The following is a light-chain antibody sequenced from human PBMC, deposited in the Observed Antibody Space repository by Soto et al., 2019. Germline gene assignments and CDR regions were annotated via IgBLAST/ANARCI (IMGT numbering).Light chain of an antibody. J-gene: IGKJ2*01. CDR3: QQVSSYPPMYT. V-gene: IGKV1-9*01. CDR1: QGISSY. Sequence: DIQLTQSPSFLSASVGDRVTITCRASQGISSYLAWYQHKPGKAPKLLIYAASTLQSGVPSRFSGSGSGTEFTLTISSLQTEDFATYYCQQVSSYPPMYTFGQGTKLEIK. CDR2: AAS.